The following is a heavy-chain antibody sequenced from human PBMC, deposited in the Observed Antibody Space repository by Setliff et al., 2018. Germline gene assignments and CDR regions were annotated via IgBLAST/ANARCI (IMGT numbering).Heavy chain of an antibody. J-gene: IGHJ4*02. Sequence: SETLSLTCTVSGDSISSHYWNWIRQPPGKGLEWIGYLYYSGNTNYNPSLKSRVTISGDTSQNYFSLKLTSVTAADTAVYYCAREGFYCTNGVCYRPFDYWGQGTLVTVSS. CDR2: LYYSGNT. CDR3: AREGFYCTNGVCYRPFDY. V-gene: IGHV4-59*11. D-gene: IGHD2-8*01. CDR1: GDSISSHY.